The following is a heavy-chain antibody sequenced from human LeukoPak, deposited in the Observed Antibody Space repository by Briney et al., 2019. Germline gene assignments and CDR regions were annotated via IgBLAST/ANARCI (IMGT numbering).Heavy chain of an antibody. J-gene: IGHJ4*02. D-gene: IGHD3-9*01. Sequence: GGSLRLSCAASGFTVSSNYMSWVRQAPGKGLEWVSDIYSGGTTYHADSVKGRFTISRDNSKNTLYLQMNSLRAEDTAVYYCARGQGNYDLLTGYHYYFDYWGQGTLVTVSS. CDR2: IYSGGTT. V-gene: IGHV3-53*01. CDR1: GFTVSSNY. CDR3: ARGQGNYDLLTGYHYYFDY.